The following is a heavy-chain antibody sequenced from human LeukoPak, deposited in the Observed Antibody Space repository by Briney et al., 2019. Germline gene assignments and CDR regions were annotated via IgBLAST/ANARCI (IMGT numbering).Heavy chain of an antibody. CDR2: INPNSGGT. J-gene: IGHJ3*02. Sequence: ASVKVSCKASGYTFTGYYMHWVRQAPGQGLEWMGWINPNSGGTNYAQKFQGRVTMTRDTSISTAYMELSRLRSDDTAVYYCAREQYYYDSSGYSRLDAFDIWGQGTMVTVSS. CDR3: AREQYYYDSSGYSRLDAFDI. CDR1: GYTFTGYY. V-gene: IGHV1-2*02. D-gene: IGHD3-22*01.